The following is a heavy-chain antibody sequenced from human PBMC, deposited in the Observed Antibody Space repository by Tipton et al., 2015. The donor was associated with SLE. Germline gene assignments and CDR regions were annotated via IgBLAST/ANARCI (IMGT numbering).Heavy chain of an antibody. D-gene: IGHD2-2*01. Sequence: TLSLTCTVSGGSISSYYWSWIRQPPGKGLEWIGYIYYSGSTNYNPSLKSRVTISVDTSKNQFSLKLSSVTAADTAVYYCARVPAFYYYYRDVWGKGTTVTVSS. J-gene: IGHJ6*03. CDR2: IYYSGST. V-gene: IGHV4-59*01. CDR3: ARVPAFYYYYRDV. CDR1: GGSISSYY.